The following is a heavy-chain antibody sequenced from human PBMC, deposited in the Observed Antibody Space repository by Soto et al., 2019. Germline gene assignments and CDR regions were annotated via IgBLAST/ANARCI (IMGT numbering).Heavy chain of an antibody. CDR3: AREXDMNDFWSGYSRYGMDV. CDR1: GGSFSCYY. Sequence: SETLSLTCAVYGGSFSCYYWSWIRQPPGKGLEWIGEINHSGSTNYNPSLKSRVTISVDTSKNQFSLKLSSVTAADTAVYYCAREXDMNDFWSGYSRYGMDVWGPGTTVTVSS. V-gene: IGHV4-34*01. CDR2: INHSGST. J-gene: IGHJ6*02. D-gene: IGHD3-3*01.